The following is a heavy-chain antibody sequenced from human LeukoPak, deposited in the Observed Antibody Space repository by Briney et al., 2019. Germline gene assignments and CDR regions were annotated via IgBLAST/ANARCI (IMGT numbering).Heavy chain of an antibody. CDR2: INPSGGST. V-gene: IGHV1-46*01. CDR1: GYTFTSYY. D-gene: IGHD3-9*01. Sequence: ASVKVSCKASGYTFTSYYMHWVRQAPGQGPEWMGIINPSGGSTSYAQKFQGRVTMTRDTSTSTVYMELSSMRSEDTAVYYCARGLGLRYFDWSDAFDIWGQGTMVTVSS. J-gene: IGHJ3*02. CDR3: ARGLGLRYFDWSDAFDI.